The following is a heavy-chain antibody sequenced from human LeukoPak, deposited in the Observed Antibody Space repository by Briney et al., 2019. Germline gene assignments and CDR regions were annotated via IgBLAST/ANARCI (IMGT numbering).Heavy chain of an antibody. CDR2: IKEGGSQK. CDR3: ARDRAYNRFDY. J-gene: IGHJ4*02. CDR1: GFTFSSSW. Sequence: GGSLRLSCADSGFTFSSSWMTWVRQAPGKGLEWVANIKEGGSQKNYLDSVKGRFTISRDNAKKSLYLQMNSLRVEDTAVYYCARDRAYNRFDYWGQGTLVTVSS. D-gene: IGHD5-24*01. V-gene: IGHV3-7*01.